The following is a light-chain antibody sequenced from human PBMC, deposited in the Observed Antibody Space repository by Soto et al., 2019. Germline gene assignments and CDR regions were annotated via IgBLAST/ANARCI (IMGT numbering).Light chain of an antibody. Sequence: DIQLTQSPSFLSASVGDRVTISCRASQGISDYLAWYQQKPGKAPKLLIYGASTLQSGVPSRFSGRASGTEFTLTISSLQPEDFATYFCQQFNAYPLTFGGGTKREIK. J-gene: IGKJ4*01. CDR1: QGISDY. CDR2: GAS. CDR3: QQFNAYPLT. V-gene: IGKV1-9*01.